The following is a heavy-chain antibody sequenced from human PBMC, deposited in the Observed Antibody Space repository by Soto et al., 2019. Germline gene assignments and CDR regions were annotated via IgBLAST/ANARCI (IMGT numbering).Heavy chain of an antibody. CDR3: APNCFDP. CDR2: INSDGSST. Sequence: EVQLVESGGGLVQPGGSLRLSCAASGFTFSSYWMHWVRQAPGKGLLWVSRINSDGSSTNYADSVKGGFTISRDNAKNGLYLQMNSRRVEDTAVYCCAPNCFDPWGQGTLVTVSS. V-gene: IGHV3-74*01. CDR1: GFTFSSYW. J-gene: IGHJ5*02.